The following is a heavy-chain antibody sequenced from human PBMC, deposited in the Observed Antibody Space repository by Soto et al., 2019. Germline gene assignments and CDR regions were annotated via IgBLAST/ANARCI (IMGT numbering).Heavy chain of an antibody. Sequence: ASVKVSCKASGYTFTGYYMHWVRQAPGQGLEWMGWINPNSGGTNYAQKFQGWVTMTRDTSISTAYMELSRLRSDDTGVYYCARDFWPKRGHCTKVVGYAQNGMEVWGQGTTVPVSS. CDR2: INPNSGGT. CDR3: ARDFWPKRGHCTKVVGYAQNGMEV. J-gene: IGHJ6*02. V-gene: IGHV1-2*04. CDR1: GYTFTGYY. D-gene: IGHD2-8*01.